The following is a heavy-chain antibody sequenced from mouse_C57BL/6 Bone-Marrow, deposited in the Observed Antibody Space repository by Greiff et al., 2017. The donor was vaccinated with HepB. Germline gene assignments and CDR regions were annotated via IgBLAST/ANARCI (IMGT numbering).Heavy chain of an antibody. CDR1: GFTFSSYT. CDR3: ARHGDYYGSGGFAY. D-gene: IGHD1-1*01. V-gene: IGHV5-9*01. J-gene: IGHJ3*01. CDR2: ISGGGGNT. Sequence: EVMLVESGGGLVKPGGSLKLSCAASGFTFSSYTMSWVRQTPEKRLEWVATISGGGGNTYYPDSVKGRFTISRDNAKNTLYLQLSSLRSEDTALYYCARHGDYYGSGGFAYWGQGTLVTVSA.